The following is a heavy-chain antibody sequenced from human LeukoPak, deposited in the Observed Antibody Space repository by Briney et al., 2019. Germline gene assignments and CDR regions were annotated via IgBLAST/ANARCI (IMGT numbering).Heavy chain of an antibody. V-gene: IGHV4-4*07. CDR2: IYFSGT. J-gene: IGHJ4*02. CDR3: ARERSTTVNTYYFDS. CDR1: GGSISSYY. D-gene: IGHD4-17*01. Sequence: SETLSLTCTVSGGSISSYYWNWIRQPAGKGLEWIGRIYFSGTNYNPSLKSRVTMSLNTSTNQVSLILTSLTAADTAVYYCARERSTTVNTYYFDSWGQGTLVTVSS.